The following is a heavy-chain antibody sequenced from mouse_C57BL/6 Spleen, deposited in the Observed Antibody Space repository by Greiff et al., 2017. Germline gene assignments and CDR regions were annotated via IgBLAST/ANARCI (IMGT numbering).Heavy chain of an antibody. Sequence: VQLQQPGAELVKPGASVKMSCKASGYTFTSYWITWVKQRPGQGLEWIGDIYPGSGSTNYNEKFKSKATLTVDTSSSTAYMQLSSLTSEDSAVYYCARLGTTVVAPYWYFDVWGTGTTVTASS. CDR2: IYPGSGST. V-gene: IGHV1-55*01. D-gene: IGHD1-1*01. CDR3: ARLGTTVVAPYWYFDV. CDR1: GYTFTSYW. J-gene: IGHJ1*03.